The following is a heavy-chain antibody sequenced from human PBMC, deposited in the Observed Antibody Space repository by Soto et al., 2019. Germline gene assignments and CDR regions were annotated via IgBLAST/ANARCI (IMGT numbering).Heavy chain of an antibody. CDR1: GGSLSGYY. CDR2: IYYSGST. Sequence: SETLSLTCAVYGGSLSGYYWSWVRQPPGKGLEWIGYIYYSGSTNYNPSLKSRVTISVDTSKNQFSLKLSSVTAADTAVYYCARAEDYTSYYYMDVWGKGTTVTVSS. CDR3: ARAEDYTSYYYMDV. D-gene: IGHD4-4*01. J-gene: IGHJ6*03. V-gene: IGHV4-59*01.